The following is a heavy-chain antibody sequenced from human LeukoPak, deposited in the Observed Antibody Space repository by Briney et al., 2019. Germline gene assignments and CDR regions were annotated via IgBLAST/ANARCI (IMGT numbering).Heavy chain of an antibody. CDR1: GFTFSSYA. J-gene: IGHJ4*02. V-gene: IGHV3-23*01. Sequence: GGSLSLSCTASGFTFSSYARSWVRQAPGKGLEWVSVMSGSGGTTYYADSVKGRFTVSRDNSKNTLYLHMNSLRAEDTAVYYCANPNSSGFYFSIRFDYWGQGTLVTVSS. CDR2: MSGSGGTT. D-gene: IGHD3-22*01. CDR3: ANPNSSGFYFSIRFDY.